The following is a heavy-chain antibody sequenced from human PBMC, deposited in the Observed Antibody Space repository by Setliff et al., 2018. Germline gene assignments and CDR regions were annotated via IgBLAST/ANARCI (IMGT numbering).Heavy chain of an antibody. CDR2: ISAYNGNT. Sequence: ASVKVSCKASGYTFTNYGISWVRQAPGQGLEWMGWISAYNGNTNYAQKLQGRVTMTTDTSTSTVYMELRSLRSDDTAVYYCARVPLPLDIVVVVAATPLEYYYYMDVWGKGTTVTVSS. J-gene: IGHJ6*03. V-gene: IGHV1-18*01. CDR1: GYTFTNYG. D-gene: IGHD2-15*01. CDR3: ARVPLPLDIVVVVAATPLEYYYYMDV.